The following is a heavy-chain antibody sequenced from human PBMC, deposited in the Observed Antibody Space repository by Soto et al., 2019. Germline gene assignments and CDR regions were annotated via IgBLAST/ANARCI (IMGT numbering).Heavy chain of an antibody. CDR2: INHSGST. J-gene: IGHJ4*02. Sequence: QVQLQQWGAGLLKPSETLSLTCAVYGGSFSGYYWSWIRQPPGKGLEWIGEINHSGSTNYNPSLMRRVPISVGPSKNRFSQELIPVTSADRAVYGCARVPGAMAIDCGGQGSLVTVSS. D-gene: IGHD2-2*01. CDR3: ARVPGAMAIDC. CDR1: GGSFSGYY. V-gene: IGHV4-34*01.